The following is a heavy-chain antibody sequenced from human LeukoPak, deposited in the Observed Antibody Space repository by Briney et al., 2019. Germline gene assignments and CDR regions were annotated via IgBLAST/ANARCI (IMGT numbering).Heavy chain of an antibody. D-gene: IGHD4-17*01. CDR2: INHSGST. V-gene: IGHV4-34*01. CDR3: ARRGLYGDRKFFDY. Sequence: MASETLSLTCAVYGGSFSGYYWSWIRQPPGKGLEWIGEINHSGSTNYNPSLKSRVTISVDTSKNQFSLKLSSVTAADTAVYYCARRGLYGDRKFFDYWGQGTLVTVSS. J-gene: IGHJ4*02. CDR1: GGSFSGYY.